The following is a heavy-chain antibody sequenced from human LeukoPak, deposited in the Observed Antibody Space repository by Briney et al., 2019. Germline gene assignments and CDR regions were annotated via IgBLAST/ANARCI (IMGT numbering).Heavy chain of an antibody. V-gene: IGHV3-30*02. D-gene: IGHD3-22*01. CDR2: IRHDGNNK. Sequence: GGSLRLSCAATEFTFSTYGMHWVRQAPGKGLEWVAFIRHDGNNKYYADSVKGRFTISRDNSKNTLYLQMNSLRAEDTAVYYCANLRTFYDSSGYYYFDYWGQGTLVTVSS. CDR3: ANLRTFYDSSGYYYFDY. CDR1: EFTFSTYG. J-gene: IGHJ4*02.